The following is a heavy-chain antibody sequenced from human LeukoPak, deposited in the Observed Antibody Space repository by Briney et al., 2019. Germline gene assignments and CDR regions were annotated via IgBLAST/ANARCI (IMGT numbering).Heavy chain of an antibody. J-gene: IGHJ4*02. CDR1: GFTFSSYA. D-gene: IGHD1-26*01. Sequence: GGSLRLSCAASGFTFSSYAMSWVRQAPGKGLEWVSAISGSGGSTHYADSVKGRFTISRDNSKNTLYLQMNSLRAEDTAVYYCAKGSIVGTHRLGYWGQGTLVTVSS. CDR3: AKGSIVGTHRLGY. V-gene: IGHV3-23*01. CDR2: ISGSGGST.